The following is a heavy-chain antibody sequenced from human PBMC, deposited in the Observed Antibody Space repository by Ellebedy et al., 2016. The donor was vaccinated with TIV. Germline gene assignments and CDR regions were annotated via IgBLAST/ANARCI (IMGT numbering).Heavy chain of an antibody. CDR2: VSSSSSYI. V-gene: IGHV3-21*01. Sequence: GESLKISCAASGFTFGGHSMTWVRQAPGKGLEWISAVSSSSSYIYYADSVKGRFTISRDNVKNSLYLQMNSLRAEDTAVYYCARGADTTMVWGALDIWGQGTVVTVSS. J-gene: IGHJ3*02. CDR1: GFTFGGHS. D-gene: IGHD5-18*01. CDR3: ARGADTTMVWGALDI.